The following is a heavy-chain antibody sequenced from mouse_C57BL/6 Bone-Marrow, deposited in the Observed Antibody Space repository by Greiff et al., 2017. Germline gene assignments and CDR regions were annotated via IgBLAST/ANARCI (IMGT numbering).Heavy chain of an antibody. CDR3: TRWYVGY. J-gene: IGHJ2*01. Sequence: VQLQQSGAGLVRPGASVTLSCKASGYTFTDSKMLWVKQTPVHGLEWIGAIDPETGGTAYNQKFKGKAILTADKSSSTAYMELRSLTSEDSAVYYCTRWYVGYWGQGTTLTVSS. CDR1: GYTFTDSK. D-gene: IGHD2-14*01. CDR2: IDPETGGT. V-gene: IGHV1-15*01.